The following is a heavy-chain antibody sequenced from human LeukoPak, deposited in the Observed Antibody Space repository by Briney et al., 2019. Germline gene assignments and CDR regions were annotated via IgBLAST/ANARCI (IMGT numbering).Heavy chain of an antibody. J-gene: IGHJ4*02. CDR3: ARSGSWGQDV. CDR2: INHSGST. Sequence: SETLSLTCAVYGGSFSGYYWSWIRQPPGKGLEWIGEINHSGSTNYNPSLKSRVTISVDTSKNQFSLKLSSVTAADTAVYYCARSGSWGQDVWGQGTLVTVSS. D-gene: IGHD6-13*01. CDR1: GGSFSGYY. V-gene: IGHV4-34*01.